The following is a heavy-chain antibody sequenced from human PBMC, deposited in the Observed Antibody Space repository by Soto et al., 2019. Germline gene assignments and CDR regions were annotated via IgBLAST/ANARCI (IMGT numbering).Heavy chain of an antibody. J-gene: IGHJ4*02. Sequence: PSETMSLTCTVSGGSINTYSWSWLRQPPGKGLEWIGYIYYSGSTYYNPSLKSRVTISIDTSKNQFSLKLSSVTAADTAVYYCARVPDYWGQGILVTVSS. D-gene: IGHD2-2*01. CDR2: IYYSGST. CDR1: GGSINTYS. V-gene: IGHV4-59*12. CDR3: ARVPDY.